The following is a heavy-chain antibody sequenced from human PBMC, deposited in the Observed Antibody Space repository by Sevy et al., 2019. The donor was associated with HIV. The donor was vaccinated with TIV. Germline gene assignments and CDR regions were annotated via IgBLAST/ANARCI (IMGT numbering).Heavy chain of an antibody. J-gene: IGHJ4*02. D-gene: IGHD2-21*02. CDR2: ISHDERYK. Sequence: GGSLRLSCAASGFTFSNYDMHWVRQAPGKGLDWVAVISHDERYKNYAESVKVRFTISRDNFKNNRFLQMDSLRPEDTAVYFCARLVSCGGDCYYLDSWGQGALVTVSS. CDR1: GFTFSNYD. V-gene: IGHV3-30*04. CDR3: ARLVSCGGDCYYLDS.